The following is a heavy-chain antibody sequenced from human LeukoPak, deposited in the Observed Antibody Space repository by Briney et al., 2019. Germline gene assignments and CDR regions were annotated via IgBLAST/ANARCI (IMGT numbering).Heavy chain of an antibody. CDR3: ARVKRDSEVGRLRLEGDYYYYYYMDV. CDR1: GGSISSYY. D-gene: IGHD5-12*01. V-gene: IGHV4-59*01. Sequence: SETLSLTCTVSGGSISSYYWSWIRQPPGKGLEWIGYIYYSGSTNYNPSLKSRVTISVDTSKNQFSLKLSSVTAADTAVYYCARVKRDSEVGRLRLEGDYYYYYYMDVWGKGTTVTISS. J-gene: IGHJ6*03. CDR2: IYYSGST.